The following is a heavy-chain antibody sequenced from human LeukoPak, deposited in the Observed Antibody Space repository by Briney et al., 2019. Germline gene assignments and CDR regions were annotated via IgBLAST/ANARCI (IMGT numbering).Heavy chain of an antibody. Sequence: VASVKVSCKASGYTFTSYGISWVRQAPGQGLEWMGWISAYNGNTNYAQKLQGRVTMTTDTSTSTAYMELRSLRSDDTAVYYCARDLGYCSGGSCYRDFQHWGQGTLVTVSS. CDR3: ARDLGYCSGGSCYRDFQH. J-gene: IGHJ1*01. CDR2: ISAYNGNT. D-gene: IGHD2-15*01. V-gene: IGHV1-18*01. CDR1: GYTFTSYG.